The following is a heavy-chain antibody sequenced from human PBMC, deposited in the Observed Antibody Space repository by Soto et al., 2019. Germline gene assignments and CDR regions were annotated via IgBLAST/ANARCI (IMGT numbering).Heavy chain of an antibody. V-gene: IGHV1-18*01. Sequence: QVQLVQSGAEVKKPGASVKVSCKASGYTLTSYGISWVRQAPGQGLEWLGWISAYNGNTNYARNLQGRVTVTADTSTTTAYMELRSLRSDDTAVYYCARDRGIVIVGGTIPDYWGQGTLVTVSS. D-gene: IGHD1-26*01. CDR1: GYTLTSYG. CDR3: ARDRGIVIVGGTIPDY. J-gene: IGHJ4*02. CDR2: ISAYNGNT.